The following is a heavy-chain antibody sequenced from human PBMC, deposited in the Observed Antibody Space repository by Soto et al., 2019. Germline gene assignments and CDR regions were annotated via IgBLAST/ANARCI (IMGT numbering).Heavy chain of an antibody. CDR3: ARVMLRFGGLDWFDP. J-gene: IGHJ5*02. Sequence: QVQLVQSGAEVKKPGSSVKVSCKASGGTFSSYSISWVRQAPGQGLEWMGGIIPIFGTANYAQKFQGRVTITADKSTSTAYMELRSLRSEDTAVYYCARVMLRFGGLDWFDPWGQGTLVTVSS. CDR1: GGTFSSYS. D-gene: IGHD3-16*01. V-gene: IGHV1-69*06. CDR2: IIPIFGTA.